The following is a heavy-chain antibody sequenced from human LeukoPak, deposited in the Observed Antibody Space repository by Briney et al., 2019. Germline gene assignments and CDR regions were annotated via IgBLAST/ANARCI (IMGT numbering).Heavy chain of an antibody. D-gene: IGHD3-9*01. CDR2: ISGSGGST. V-gene: IGHV3-23*01. CDR1: GFTFSSYA. Sequence: GGSLRLSCAASGFTFSSYAMSWVRQAPGKGLEWVSAISGSGGSTYYADSVKGRFTISRDNSKNTLYLQMNSLRAEDTAVYYCAKTIYGYDILTGYYPAYFDYWGQGTLVTVSS. J-gene: IGHJ4*02. CDR3: AKTIYGYDILTGYYPAYFDY.